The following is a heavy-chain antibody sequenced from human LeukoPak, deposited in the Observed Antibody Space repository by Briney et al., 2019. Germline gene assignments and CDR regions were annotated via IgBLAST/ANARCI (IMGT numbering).Heavy chain of an antibody. D-gene: IGHD6-19*01. CDR2: ISSSGSTI. J-gene: IGHJ4*02. CDR1: GFTFSSYE. Sequence: GGSLRLSCAASGFTFSSYEMNWVRQVPGKGLEWVSYISSSGSTIYYADSVKGRFTISRDNAKNSLYLQMISLRAEDTAVYYCARDLSSGSLWGQGTLVTVSS. CDR3: ARDLSSGSL. V-gene: IGHV3-48*03.